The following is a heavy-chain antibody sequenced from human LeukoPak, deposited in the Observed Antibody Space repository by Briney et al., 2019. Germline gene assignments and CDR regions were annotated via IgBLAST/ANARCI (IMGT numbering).Heavy chain of an antibody. J-gene: IGHJ4*02. D-gene: IGHD3-10*01. V-gene: IGHV3-30*18. CDR2: ISYDGSNK. Sequence: PGGSLRLSCAASGFTFSSYAMHWVRQAPGKGLEWVAVISYDGSNKYYADSVKGRFTISRDNSKNTLYLQMNSLRAEDTAVYYCAKHVDPFGSGSYVEGCDYWGQGTLVTVSS. CDR3: AKHVDPFGSGSYVEGCDY. CDR1: GFTFSSYA.